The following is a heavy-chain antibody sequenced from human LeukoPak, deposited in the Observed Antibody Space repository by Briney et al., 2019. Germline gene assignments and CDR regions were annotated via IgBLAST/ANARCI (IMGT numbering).Heavy chain of an antibody. Sequence: KPSETLSLTCTVSGGSVSSYYWTWIRQPAGKGLEWIGRVYISGSPIYNPSLKSRVTTSVDTSKNQFSLKLSSVTAADTAVYYCVRLSANWFDPWGQGTLVTVSS. CDR2: VYISGSP. J-gene: IGHJ5*02. V-gene: IGHV4-4*07. CDR3: VRLSANWFDP. CDR1: GGSVSSYY.